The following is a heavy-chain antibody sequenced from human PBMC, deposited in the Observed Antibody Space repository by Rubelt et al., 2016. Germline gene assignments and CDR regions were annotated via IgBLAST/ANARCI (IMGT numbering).Heavy chain of an antibody. Sequence: QVQLRQWGAGLLKPSETLSLACAVYGESFRGYYWTWIRQTPGKGLEWIGEVNDSGTTNYNASLKSRVRISVDTSKNQFSLQLTSGTAADTAVYYCARRFCSNTGCFTVDYWGPGNLVTVS. CDR2: VNDSGTT. D-gene: IGHD2-8*02. CDR1: GESFRGYY. J-gene: IGHJ4*02. V-gene: IGHV4-34*01. CDR3: ARRFCSNTGCFTVDY.